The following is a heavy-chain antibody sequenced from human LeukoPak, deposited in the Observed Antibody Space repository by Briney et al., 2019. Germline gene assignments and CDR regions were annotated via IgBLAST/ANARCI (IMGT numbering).Heavy chain of an antibody. CDR3: AKVWAHDGSGNPYWHFDL. V-gene: IGHV3-23*01. CDR2: IRASGGTA. CDR1: GFTFSSYA. Sequence: GGSLRLSCSASGFTFSSYAMSWVRQTPGKGLEWVSAIRASGGTAYYADSVKGRFTISGDNSKNTLYLQMNSLRAEDTAVYYCAKVWAHDGSGNPYWHFDLWGRGTLVTVSS. D-gene: IGHD3-10*01. J-gene: IGHJ2*01.